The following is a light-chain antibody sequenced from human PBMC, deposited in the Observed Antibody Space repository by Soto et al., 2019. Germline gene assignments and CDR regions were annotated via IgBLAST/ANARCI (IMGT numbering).Light chain of an antibody. J-gene: IGKJ2*01. V-gene: IGKV3-20*01. CDR1: QSVSSTY. CDR2: GAS. CDR3: HQYGSSRHT. Sequence: EIVLTQSPGTLSLSPGERATLSCRASQSVSSTYLAWYRHKPGQAPRLLIYGASSRAAGIPDRFSGSGSGTDFTLTIRRLEPEDFAVYYCHQYGSSRHTFGQGTKVDIK.